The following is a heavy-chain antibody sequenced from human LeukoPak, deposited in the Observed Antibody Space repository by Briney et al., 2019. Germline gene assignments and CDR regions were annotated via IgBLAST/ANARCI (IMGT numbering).Heavy chain of an antibody. D-gene: IGHD6-6*01. CDR2: IYYSGST. V-gene: IGHV4-59*01. Sequence: PSETLSLTCTVSGGSISSYYWSWIRQPPGKGLEWIGYIYYSGSTNYNPSLKSRVTISVDTSKNQFSLKLSSVTAADTAVYYCARDRSIAVRPWEFDPWGQGTLVTVSS. CDR3: ARDRSIAVRPWEFDP. J-gene: IGHJ5*02. CDR1: GGSISSYY.